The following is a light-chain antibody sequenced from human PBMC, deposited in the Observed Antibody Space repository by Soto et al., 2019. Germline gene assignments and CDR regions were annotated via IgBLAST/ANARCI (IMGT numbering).Light chain of an antibody. CDR1: QIFNSIY. J-gene: IGKJ1*01. CDR2: GAS. Sequence: EDVLSLSPGTLSLSQGDRPTLSCRTRQIFNSIYLAWYQQKPGQAPRLLIYGASSRATGIPDRFSGSGSGTDFTLTISRLEPEDFAVYYCHQYDSWTFGQGTKVDIK. CDR3: HQYDSWT. V-gene: IGKV3-20*01.